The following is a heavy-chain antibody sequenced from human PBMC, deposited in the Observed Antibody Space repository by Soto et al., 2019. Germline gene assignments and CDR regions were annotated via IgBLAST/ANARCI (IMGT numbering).Heavy chain of an antibody. D-gene: IGHD3-16*01. CDR2: ISYSGSS. CDR1: GGSMSSHY. CDR3: ARADPDASVGF. J-gene: IGHJ4*02. V-gene: IGHV4-59*11. Sequence: SETLSLTCTVSGGSMSSHYWTWLRQPPGKGLEWIGYISYSGSSYYNPSLKSRVTISADTSRNQFSLRLTSVIAADTAVYFCARADPDASVGFWGQGTQVTVSS.